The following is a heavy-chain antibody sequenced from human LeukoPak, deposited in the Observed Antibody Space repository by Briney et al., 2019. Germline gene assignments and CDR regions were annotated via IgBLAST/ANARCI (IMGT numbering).Heavy chain of an antibody. CDR3: ARWGYYDSTFDY. V-gene: IGHV4-34*01. J-gene: IGHJ4*02. CDR2: INHSRST. CDR1: GGSFSGYY. Sequence: SETLSLTCAVYGGSFSGYYWSWIRQPPGKGLEWIGEINHSRSTNYNPSLKSRVTISVDTSKNQFSLKLSSVTAADTAVYYCARWGYYDSTFDYWGQGTLVTVSS. D-gene: IGHD3-22*01.